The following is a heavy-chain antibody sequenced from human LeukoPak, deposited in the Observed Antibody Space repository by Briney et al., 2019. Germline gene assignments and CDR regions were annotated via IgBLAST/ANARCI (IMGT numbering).Heavy chain of an antibody. CDR1: GYTFTGYY. J-gene: IGHJ6*02. CDR3: ARVFWSGYYYYGMDV. V-gene: IGHV1-2*06. Sequence: ASVKVSCKASGYTFTGYYMHWVRQAPGQGLEWMGRINPNSGGTNYAQKFQGRVTMTRDTSISTAYMELSRLGSDDTAVYYCARVFWSGYYYYGMDVWGQGTTVTVSS. CDR2: INPNSGGT. D-gene: IGHD3-3*01.